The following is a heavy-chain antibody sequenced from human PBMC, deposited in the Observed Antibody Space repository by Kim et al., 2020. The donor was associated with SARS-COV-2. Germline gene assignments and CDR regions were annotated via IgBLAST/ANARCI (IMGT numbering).Heavy chain of an antibody. J-gene: IGHJ3*02. D-gene: IGHD6-19*01. V-gene: IGHV4-59*13. CDR1: GGSISSYY. CDR3: ASFNSSGWFDAFDI. CDR2: TYYSGST. Sequence: SETLSLTCTVSGGSISSYYWSWIRQPPGKGLEWIGYTYYSGSTNYNPSLKSRVTISVDTSKNQFSLKRSSVTAADTAVYYCASFNSSGWFDAFDIWGQGTMVTVSS.